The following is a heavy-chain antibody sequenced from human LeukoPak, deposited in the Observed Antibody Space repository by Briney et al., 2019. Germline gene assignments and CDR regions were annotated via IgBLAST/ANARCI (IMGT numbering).Heavy chain of an antibody. D-gene: IGHD2-2*01. CDR2: IYYSGST. Sequence: PSETLSLTCTVSGGSISSSSYYWGWIRQPPGKGLEWIGSIYYSGSTYYNPSLKSRVTISVDTSKNQFSLKLSSVTAADTAVYYCATSVGYCSCTSCYGSWYFDLWGRGTLVTVSS. CDR1: GGSISSSSYY. CDR3: ATSVGYCSCTSCYGSWYFDL. V-gene: IGHV4-39*07. J-gene: IGHJ2*01.